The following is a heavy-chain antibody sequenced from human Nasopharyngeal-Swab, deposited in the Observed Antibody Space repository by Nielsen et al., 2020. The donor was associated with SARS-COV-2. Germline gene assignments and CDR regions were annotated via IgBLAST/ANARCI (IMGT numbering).Heavy chain of an antibody. Sequence: WIRQPPGKGLEWIGYIYYSGSTYYNPSLKSRVTISVDTSKNQFSLKLSSVTAADTAVYYCARDVAGYCGSTSCYVGTGMDVWGQGTTVTVSS. V-gene: IGHV4-30-4*01. CDR3: ARDVAGYCGSTSCYVGTGMDV. J-gene: IGHJ6*02. D-gene: IGHD2-2*01. CDR2: IYYSGST.